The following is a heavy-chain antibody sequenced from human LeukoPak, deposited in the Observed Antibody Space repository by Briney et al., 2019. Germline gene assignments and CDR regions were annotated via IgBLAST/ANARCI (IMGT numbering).Heavy chain of an antibody. CDR2: IYYSGST. D-gene: IGHD2-21*02. CDR1: GGSISSYY. CDR3: ARHQGIAVVTRNKPLGKFDAFDI. V-gene: IGHV4-59*08. Sequence: SETLSLTCTVSGGSISSYYWSWIRQPPGKGLEWIGYIYYSGSTNYNPSLKSRVTISVDTSKNQFSLKLSSVTAADTAVYYCARHQGIAVVTRNKPLGKFDAFDIWGQGTMVTVSS. J-gene: IGHJ3*02.